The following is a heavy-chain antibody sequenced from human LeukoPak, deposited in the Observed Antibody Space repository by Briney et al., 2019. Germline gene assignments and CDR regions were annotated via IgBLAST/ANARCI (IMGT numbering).Heavy chain of an antibody. CDR2: IYSGGNT. CDR1: GFTVSSNY. J-gene: IGHJ5*02. CDR3: ASRAYDSSIT. Sequence: GGSLRLSCAVSGFTVSSNYMSWVRQAPGKGLEWVSVIYSGGNTYHVDSVKGRFTISRDNSKNTLYLQMNSLRAEDTAMYYCASRAYDSSITWGQGTLVTVSS. V-gene: IGHV3-66*01. D-gene: IGHD3-22*01.